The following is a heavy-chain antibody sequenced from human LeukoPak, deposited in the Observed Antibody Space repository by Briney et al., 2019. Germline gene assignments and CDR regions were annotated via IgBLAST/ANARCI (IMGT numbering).Heavy chain of an antibody. CDR1: GGSISSYY. Sequence: SETLSLTCTVSGGSISSYYWSWIRQPAGKGLEWIGRIYTSGSTNYNPSLKSRVTMSVDTSKNQFSLKLSSVTAADTAVYYCARGSDSSGYYYYYGMDVWGQGTTVTVSS. V-gene: IGHV4-4*07. D-gene: IGHD3-22*01. CDR2: IYTSGST. J-gene: IGHJ6*02. CDR3: ARGSDSSGYYYYYGMDV.